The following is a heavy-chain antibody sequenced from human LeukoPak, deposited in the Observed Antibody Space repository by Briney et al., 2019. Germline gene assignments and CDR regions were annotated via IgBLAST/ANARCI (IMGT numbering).Heavy chain of an antibody. CDR2: IYHSGST. CDR3: ARAVGLRYYFDY. CDR1: GGSISSGGYS. V-gene: IGHV4-30-2*01. J-gene: IGHJ4*02. D-gene: IGHD1-26*01. Sequence: RASETLSLTCAVSGGSISSGGYSWSWIRQPPRKGLEWIGYIYHSGSTYYNPSLKSRVTISVDRSKNQFSLKLSSVTAADTAVYYCARAVGLRYYFDYWGQGTLVTVSS.